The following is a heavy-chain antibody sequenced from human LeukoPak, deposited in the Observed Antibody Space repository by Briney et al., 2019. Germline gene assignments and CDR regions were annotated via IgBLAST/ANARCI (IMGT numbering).Heavy chain of an antibody. J-gene: IGHJ6*02. CDR1: GGSMRGYY. Sequence: SETLSLTCTVSGGSMRGYYWSWIRQPPGMGLGWIGYIYYSGSTNYNPSLKSRVTISIDTSKNQLSLNLTSVTAADTAVYYCARAAYYYDSMGVWGQGTTVTVSS. CDR2: IYYSGST. D-gene: IGHD6-25*01. CDR3: ARAAYYYDSMGV. V-gene: IGHV4-59*08.